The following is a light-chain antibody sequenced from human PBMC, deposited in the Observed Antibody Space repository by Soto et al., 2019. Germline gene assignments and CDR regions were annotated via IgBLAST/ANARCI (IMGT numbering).Light chain of an antibody. J-gene: IGKJ5*01. CDR3: QQYNKWHPIT. CDR2: GTS. Sequence: EIVMTQSPPTLSVSPGERATLSCRASQSISNKLAWYQQRPGQAPRLLIYGTSTRATGIPARFSGRGSGTEFTLTISSLQYEDFAIYYCQQYNKWHPITFGQGTRLEIK. CDR1: QSISNK. V-gene: IGKV3-15*01.